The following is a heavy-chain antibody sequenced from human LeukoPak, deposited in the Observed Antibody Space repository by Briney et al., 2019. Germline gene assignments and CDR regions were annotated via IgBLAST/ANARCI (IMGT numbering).Heavy chain of an antibody. V-gene: IGHV4-34*01. CDR1: GGSFSGYY. CDR2: IYHSGST. Sequence: PSDTLSLTCAVYGGSFSGYYWSWIRQPPGKGLEWIGEIYHSGSTKYTPSLKSRVTISVDKSKNQSSLKLSSVTAADTAVYYCARKRFPDYYCGYGVDVWGRGTRVTVPS. J-gene: IGHJ6*02. D-gene: IGHD3-3*01. CDR3: ARKRFPDYYCGYGVDV.